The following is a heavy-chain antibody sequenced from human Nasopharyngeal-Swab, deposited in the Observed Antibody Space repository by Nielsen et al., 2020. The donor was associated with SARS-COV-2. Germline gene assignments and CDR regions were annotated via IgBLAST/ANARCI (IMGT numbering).Heavy chain of an antibody. CDR2: SITIFGTE. J-gene: IGHJ5*02. D-gene: IGHD6-6*01. Sequence: WVRQAHGQGLEWMGGSITIFGTENNAQKFQGRVTTTADEATRTAYMELSSLRSEDTAVYYCARGIPPYSSTSNWVDPWGQGTLVTVSS. V-gene: IGHV1-69*01. CDR3: ARGIPPYSSTSNWVDP.